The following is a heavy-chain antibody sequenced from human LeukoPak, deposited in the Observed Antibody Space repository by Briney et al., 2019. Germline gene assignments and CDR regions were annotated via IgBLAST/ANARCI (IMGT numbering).Heavy chain of an antibody. D-gene: IGHD3-16*01. CDR2: IRDKTSGGTP. V-gene: IGHV3-49*04. CDR1: GFIFGDYY. Sequence: GGSLRLSCTASGFIFGDYYMSWVRQAPGRGLEWVALIRDKTSGGTPEYAASVRGRFSISRDDSKGVAYLQMNSLETEDTATYFCTRGGDSIWGTFNYWGQGTLVTVSS. J-gene: IGHJ4*02. CDR3: TRGGDSIWGTFNY.